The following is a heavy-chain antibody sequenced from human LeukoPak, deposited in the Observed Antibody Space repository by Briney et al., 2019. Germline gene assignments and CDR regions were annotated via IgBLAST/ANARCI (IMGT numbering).Heavy chain of an antibody. CDR2: INPSGGST. V-gene: IGHV1-46*01. D-gene: IGHD3-22*01. CDR1: GYTFTSYY. Sequence: ASVKVSCKASGYTFTSYYMHWVRQPPGQGLEWMGIINPSGGSTSYAQKFQGRVTMTRDTSTSTVYMELSSLRSEDTAVYYCAREGTGVYYYDSSGLFDYWGQGTLVTVSS. CDR3: AREGTGVYYYDSSGLFDY. J-gene: IGHJ4*02.